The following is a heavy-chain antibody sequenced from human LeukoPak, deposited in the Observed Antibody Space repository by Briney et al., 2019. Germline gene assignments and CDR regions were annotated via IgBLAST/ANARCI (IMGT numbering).Heavy chain of an antibody. J-gene: IGHJ6*02. CDR1: GYTFSNYY. D-gene: IGHD3-9*01. CDR2: INPSGGST. CDR3: ARAPSPQGYILTGYGMDV. V-gene: IGHV1-46*01. Sequence: ASVKVSCKASGYTFSNYYMHWVRQAPGQGLEWMGTINPSGGSTTYAQKFQGRVTITADESTSTAYMELSSLRSEDTAVYYCARAPSPQGYILTGYGMDVWGQGTTVTVSS.